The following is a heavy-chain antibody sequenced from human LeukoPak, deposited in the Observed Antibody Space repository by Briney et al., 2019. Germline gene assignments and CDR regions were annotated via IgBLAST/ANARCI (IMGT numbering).Heavy chain of an antibody. D-gene: IGHD5-18*01. CDR2: INHSGST. J-gene: IGHJ6*03. V-gene: IGHV4-34*01. CDR1: GGSFSGHY. CDR3: ARVGHSYVINDWSRTGIGAYLTKHYYHMDV. Sequence: SETLSLTCAVYGGSFSGHYWSWIRQPPGKGLEWIGEINHSGSTNYNPSLESRGTISADTSKNQFSLKFSSVTAADTAVYFCARVGHSYVINDWSRTGIGAYLTKHYYHMDVWGKGTTVTVSS.